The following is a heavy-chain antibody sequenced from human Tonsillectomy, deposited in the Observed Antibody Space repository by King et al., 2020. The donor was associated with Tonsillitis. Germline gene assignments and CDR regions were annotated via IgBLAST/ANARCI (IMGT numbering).Heavy chain of an antibody. CDR2: ISYDGSNK. V-gene: IGHV3-30*04. CDR1: GFTFSSYA. Sequence: VQLVESGGGVVQPGRSLRLSCAASGFTFSSYAMHWVRQAPGKGLEWVAFISYDGSNKYYADSVKGRFTISRDNSKNTLYLQMNSLRAEDTAVYYCASETNYVWGSYRYTYFDYWGQGTLVTVSS. CDR3: ASETNYVWGSYRYTYFDY. J-gene: IGHJ4*02. D-gene: IGHD3-16*02.